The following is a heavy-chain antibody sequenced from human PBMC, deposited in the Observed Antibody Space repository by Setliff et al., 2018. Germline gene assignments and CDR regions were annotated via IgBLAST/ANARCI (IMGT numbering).Heavy chain of an antibody. Sequence: EGSLRLSCAASGFIFSGYWMHWVRQAPGKGLMWVSRMHSDDRSITYADSVKGRFTISRDNAKNMLYLQMNSLRAEDTAVYYCVREGGNYFPLDYWGLGTLVTVSS. D-gene: IGHD1-26*01. V-gene: IGHV3-74*03. J-gene: IGHJ4*02. CDR3: VREGGNYFPLDY. CDR1: GFIFSGYW. CDR2: MHSDDRSI.